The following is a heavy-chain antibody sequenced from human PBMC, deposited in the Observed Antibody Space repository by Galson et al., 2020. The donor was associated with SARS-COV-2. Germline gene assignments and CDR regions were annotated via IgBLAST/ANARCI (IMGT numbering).Heavy chain of an antibody. Sequence: ASVKVSCKASGYTFTSYGISWVRQAPGQGLEWMGWISAYNGNTNYAQKLQGRVTMTTDTSTSTAYMELRSLRSDDTAVYYCARERIAVAGTSQIYYYYYGMDVWGQGTTVTVSS. CDR2: ISAYNGNT. V-gene: IGHV1-18*04. J-gene: IGHJ6*02. CDR3: ARERIAVAGTSQIYYYYYGMDV. D-gene: IGHD6-19*01. CDR1: GYTFTSYG.